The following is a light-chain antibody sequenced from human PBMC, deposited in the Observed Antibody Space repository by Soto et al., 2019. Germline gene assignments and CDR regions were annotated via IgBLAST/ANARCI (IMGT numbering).Light chain of an antibody. CDR2: GVS. J-gene: IGKJ1*01. V-gene: IGKV3-20*01. CDR1: QSVKNSY. Sequence: EIVLTQSPGTLSLSPGERATLSCRANQSVKNSYLAWYQQKPGQSPRLVIYGVSNRATGIPNRFSGGGFGTDFTLTISRLEPEDFAVYYCEQYDGSPRTFGQGTTVEIK. CDR3: EQYDGSPRT.